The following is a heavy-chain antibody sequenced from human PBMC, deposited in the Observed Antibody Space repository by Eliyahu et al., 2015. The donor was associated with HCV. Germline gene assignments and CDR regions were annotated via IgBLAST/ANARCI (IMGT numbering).Heavy chain of an antibody. J-gene: IGHJ3*01. D-gene: IGHD1-7*01. V-gene: IGHV3-48*01. CDR3: ARSLLGTTGAFDV. CDR2: ISSSGDFI. Sequence: EVQLMESGGGLVQPGGSLXLSCRXSELTFNSYTLNWVRQAPGKGLGWISNISSSGDFIYYLDSVKGRFTISRDNAKNSLYLQMNSLRTEDTAIYYCARSLLGTTGAFDVWGQGTMVTVSS. CDR1: ELTFNSYT.